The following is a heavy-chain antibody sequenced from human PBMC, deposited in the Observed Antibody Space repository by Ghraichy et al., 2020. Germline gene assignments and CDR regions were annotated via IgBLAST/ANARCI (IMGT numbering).Heavy chain of an antibody. D-gene: IGHD3-22*01. CDR1: GFTFDDYA. CDR2: ISGDGGST. V-gene: IGHV3-43*02. J-gene: IGHJ1*01. Sequence: GGSLRLSCAASGFTFDDYAMHWVRHAPGKGLEWVSLISGDGGSTYYADSVKGRFTISRDNSKNSLYLQMNSLRTEDTALYYCAKDIGLRYDSSGYRAEYFQHWGQGTLVTVSS. CDR3: AKDIGLRYDSSGYRAEYFQH.